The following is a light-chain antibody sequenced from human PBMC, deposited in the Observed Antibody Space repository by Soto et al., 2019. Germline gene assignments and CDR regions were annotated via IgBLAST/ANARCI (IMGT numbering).Light chain of an antibody. CDR1: QSVSSN. V-gene: IGKV3-20*01. J-gene: IGKJ1*01. CDR2: GAS. CDR3: HQYGSSPQT. Sequence: MVLTHSPATLSVFPWERATLSGGASQSVSSNLAWYQQKPGQAPRLLIYGASTRATGIPDRFTGSGSGTDFTLTISRLEPEDFAVFYCHQYGSSPQTFGQGTKVDIK.